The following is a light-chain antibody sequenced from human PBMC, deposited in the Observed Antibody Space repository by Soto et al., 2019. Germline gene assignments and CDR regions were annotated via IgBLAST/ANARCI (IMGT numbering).Light chain of an antibody. CDR1: QSVSSSF. J-gene: IGKJ1*01. CDR2: GAS. V-gene: IGKV3-20*01. CDR3: QQYDNSPRT. Sequence: EIVLTQSPGTLSLSPGERATLSCRASQSVSSSFLAWYQQKPGQAPRLLIYGASSRATVIPDRFSGSGSGTDFTLTITRLEPEDFAVHCCQQYDNSPRTFGQGTKVEIK.